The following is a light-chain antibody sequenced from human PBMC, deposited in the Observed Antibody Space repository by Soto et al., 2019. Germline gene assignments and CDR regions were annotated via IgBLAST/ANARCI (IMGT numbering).Light chain of an antibody. CDR3: SSYTPTSTYV. J-gene: IGLJ1*01. CDR1: SSDVGGYNY. Sequence: QSVLTQPASVSGSPGQSITISCTGTSSDVGGYNYVSWYQQHPGKAPKLMIYDVRNRPSGVSNRFSGSKSVNTASLTISGLQAEDEADYYCSSYTPTSTYVFGTGTKVT. V-gene: IGLV2-14*01. CDR2: DVR.